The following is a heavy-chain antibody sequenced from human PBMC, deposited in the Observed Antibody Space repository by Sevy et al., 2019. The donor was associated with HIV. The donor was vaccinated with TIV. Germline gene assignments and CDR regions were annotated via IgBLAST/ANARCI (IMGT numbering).Heavy chain of an antibody. CDR1: GFTFSDYY. J-gene: IGHJ5*02. D-gene: IGHD3-22*01. CDR3: VRDGSPTYYYDSSGYPLAGWFDP. Sequence: GGSLRLSCAASGFTFSDYYMSWIRQAPGKGLEWVSYISSSGSTIYYADSVKGRFTISRDNAKNSLYLQMNSLRAEDTAVYYCVRDGSPTYYYDSSGYPLAGWFDPWGQGTLVTVSS. CDR2: ISSSGSTI. V-gene: IGHV3-11*01.